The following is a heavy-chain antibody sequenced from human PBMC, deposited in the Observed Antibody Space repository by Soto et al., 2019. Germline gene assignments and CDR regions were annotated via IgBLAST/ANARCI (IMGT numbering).Heavy chain of an antibody. V-gene: IGHV4-39*01. Sequence: PSETLSLTCTVAGGSITRRNHYWGWVRQPPGKGLEWVASIHHTGSTYYNPSLRARIRMSIDTPKNRFSLSLTSVTATDTATYFCSTYSYDDHSSGYHDFWGQGTLVTVSS. D-gene: IGHD3-22*01. CDR1: GGSITRRNHY. CDR3: STYSYDDHSSGYHDF. J-gene: IGHJ4*02. CDR2: IHHTGST.